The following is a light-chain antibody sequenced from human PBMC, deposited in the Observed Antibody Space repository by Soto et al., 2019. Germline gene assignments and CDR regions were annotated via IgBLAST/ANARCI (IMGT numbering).Light chain of an antibody. CDR1: SSDVGGYNY. Sequence: QSALTQPASVSGSPGQSITISCTGTSSDVGGYNYVSWYQQHPGKAPKLMIYNVNNRPSGVSNRFSGAKYGNTASLTISGLQAEDEADYYCSSYTSGSTLYVVFGGGTKLTVL. CDR2: NVN. J-gene: IGLJ2*01. CDR3: SSYTSGSTLYVV. V-gene: IGLV2-14*01.